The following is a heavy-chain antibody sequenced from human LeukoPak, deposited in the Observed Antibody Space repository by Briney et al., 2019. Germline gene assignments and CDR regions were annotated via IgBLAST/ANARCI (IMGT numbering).Heavy chain of an antibody. J-gene: IGHJ4*02. Sequence: ASVRVSCKASGYTFTGYYKHWVRQAPGQGLEWMGWINPNTGDTHYAQKFQGRVTLTRDTSISTAYMELSRLRSDDTAVYYCARDYSYSGSYLGEGDFDYWGQGTLVTVSS. CDR2: INPNTGDT. D-gene: IGHD1-26*01. V-gene: IGHV1-2*02. CDR3: ARDYSYSGSYLGEGDFDY. CDR1: GYTFTGYY.